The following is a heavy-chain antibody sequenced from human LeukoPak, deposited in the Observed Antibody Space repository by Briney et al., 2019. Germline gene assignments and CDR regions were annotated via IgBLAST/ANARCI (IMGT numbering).Heavy chain of an antibody. D-gene: IGHD7-27*01. Sequence: GGSLRLSCVASGFTFSSYWMTWVRQAPGKGLEWVANITTDGSQIYYVDSVKGRFTISRDNAKNSLYLQMNSLRAEDTAVYYCARDLNWETYWGQGTLVTVSS. J-gene: IGHJ4*02. CDR2: ITTDGSQI. V-gene: IGHV3-7*01. CDR1: GFTFSSYW. CDR3: ARDLNWETY.